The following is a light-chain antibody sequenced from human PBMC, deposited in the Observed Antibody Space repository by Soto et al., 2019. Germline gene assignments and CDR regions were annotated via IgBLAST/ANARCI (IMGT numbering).Light chain of an antibody. J-gene: IGKJ5*01. Sequence: EIVLTQSPVTLSLSPGERATLSCRASQSVRTFLAWYQQKPGQAPRLLVYDASNRATGIPARFSGSGSGTDFTLTISSLEPEDFAVYYCQQRSNWQVTFGQGTRLEI. CDR3: QQRSNWQVT. V-gene: IGKV3-11*01. CDR2: DAS. CDR1: QSVRTF.